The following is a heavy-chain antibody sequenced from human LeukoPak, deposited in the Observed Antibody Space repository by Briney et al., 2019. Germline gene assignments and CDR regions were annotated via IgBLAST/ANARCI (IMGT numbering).Heavy chain of an antibody. V-gene: IGHV3-23*01. J-gene: IGHJ4*02. CDR3: ARGGRTLIDYGDYV. CDR1: GFTFSSYA. Sequence: PGGSLRLSCAASGFTFSSYAMSWVRQAPGKGLEWVSAISGSGGSTYYADSVKGRFTISRDNSKNTLHLQMNSLRAEDTAVYYCARGGRTLIDYGDYVWGQGTLVTVSS. CDR2: ISGSGGST. D-gene: IGHD4-17*01.